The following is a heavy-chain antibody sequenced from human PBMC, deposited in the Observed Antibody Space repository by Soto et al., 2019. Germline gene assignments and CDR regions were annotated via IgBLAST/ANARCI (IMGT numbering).Heavy chain of an antibody. V-gene: IGHV3-66*01. CDR2: IYSGGGT. D-gene: IGHD4-17*01. CDR1: GFTVSNSY. J-gene: IGHJ5*02. Sequence: EVQLVESGGGLVQPGGSLRLSCAASGFTVSNSYMSWVRQAPGKGLEYVSVIYSGGGTYYADSVKGRSTISRDNSKNTLSLPMNSLGAAATAVYYCARSPTRTIYAVYFDPWGQGTLVTVSS. CDR3: ARSPTRTIYAVYFDP.